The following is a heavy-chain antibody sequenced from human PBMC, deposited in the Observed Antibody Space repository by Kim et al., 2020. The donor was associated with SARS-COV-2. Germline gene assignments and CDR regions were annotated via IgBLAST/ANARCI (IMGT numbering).Heavy chain of an antibody. V-gene: IGHV7-4-1*02. Sequence: ASVKVSCKASGYTFTSYAMNWVRQAPGQGLEWMGWINTNTGNPTYAQGFTGRFVFSLDTSVSTAYLQISSLKAEDTAVYYCARGAHNYECWSGYYTGYYYYYMAAWGKGTTVTVSS. CDR3: ARGAHNYECWSGYYTGYYYYYMAA. D-gene: IGHD3-3*01. CDR1: GYTFTSYA. CDR2: INTNTGNP. J-gene: IGHJ6*03.